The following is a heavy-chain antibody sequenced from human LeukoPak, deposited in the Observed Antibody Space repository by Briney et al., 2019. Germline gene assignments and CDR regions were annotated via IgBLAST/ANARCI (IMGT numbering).Heavy chain of an antibody. CDR1: GYTFTGYY. V-gene: IGHV1-2*02. Sequence: GASVKVSCKASGYTFTGYYMHWVRQAPGQGLERMGWINPNSGGTNYAQKFQGRVTMTRDTSISTAYMELSRLRSDDTAVYYCARGSGGSPDAFDIWGQGTMVTVSS. J-gene: IGHJ3*02. CDR2: INPNSGGT. D-gene: IGHD2-15*01. CDR3: ARGSGGSPDAFDI.